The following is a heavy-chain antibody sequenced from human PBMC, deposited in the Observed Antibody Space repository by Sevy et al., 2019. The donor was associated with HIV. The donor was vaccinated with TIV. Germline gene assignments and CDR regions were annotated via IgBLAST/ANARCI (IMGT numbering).Heavy chain of an antibody. CDR1: GFSFSNYA. Sequence: GGSLRLSCAASGFSFSNYAMGWVRQTPGKGLEWFSAITDAGGDTYHADSVKGRFTISRDNSKNVLFLQMNSLRADDTALYYCAKGSAASRPYYFDYWGQGTLVTVSS. CDR3: AKGSAASRPYYFDY. V-gene: IGHV3-23*01. J-gene: IGHJ4*02. D-gene: IGHD2-2*01. CDR2: ITDAGGDT.